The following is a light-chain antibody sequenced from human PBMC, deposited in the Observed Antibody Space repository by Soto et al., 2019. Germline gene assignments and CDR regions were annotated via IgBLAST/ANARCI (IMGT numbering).Light chain of an antibody. J-gene: IGLJ2*01. V-gene: IGLV1-40*01. Sequence: QAVVTQPPSVSGAPAQTVTISCTGSSSNIGAGYDVHWYQQLPGTAPKLLIYGNSNRPSGVPERFSGSKSGTSASRAITGLQAEDEADYYCQSYDSSLSGSVVFGGGTKVTVL. CDR3: QSYDSSLSGSVV. CDR2: GNS. CDR1: SSNIGAGYD.